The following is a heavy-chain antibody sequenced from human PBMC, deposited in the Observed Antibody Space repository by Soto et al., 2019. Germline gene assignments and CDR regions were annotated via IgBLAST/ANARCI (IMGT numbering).Heavy chain of an antibody. J-gene: IGHJ4*02. CDR1: GFTFSSYA. CDR2: ISYDGSNK. V-gene: IGHV3-30-3*01. Sequence: LRLSCAASGFTFSSYAMHWVRQAPGKGLEWVAVISYDGSNKYYADSVKGRFTISRDNSKNTLYLQMNSLRAEDTAVYYCARVRKDIVVVVAGLDYWGQGTLVTVSS. CDR3: ARVRKDIVVVVAGLDY. D-gene: IGHD2-15*01.